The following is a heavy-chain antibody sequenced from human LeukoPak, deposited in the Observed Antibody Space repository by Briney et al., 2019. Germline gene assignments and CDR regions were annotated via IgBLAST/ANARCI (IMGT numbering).Heavy chain of an antibody. Sequence: GGSLRLSCAASGFTFSSFAMNWVRQAPGKGLEWVSTISEIGGSTYYADSVKGRFTISRDNSKDTLYLQMNSLRAEDTAIYYCAKAPYYYDSSGYPIYWGQGTLVTVSS. CDR3: AKAPYYYDSSGYPIY. V-gene: IGHV3-23*01. CDR2: ISEIGGST. CDR1: GFTFSSFA. J-gene: IGHJ4*02. D-gene: IGHD3-22*01.